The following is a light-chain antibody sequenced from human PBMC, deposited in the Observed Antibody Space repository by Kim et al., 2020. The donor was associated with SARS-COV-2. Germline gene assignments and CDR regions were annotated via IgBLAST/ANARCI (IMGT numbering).Light chain of an antibody. V-gene: IGLV1-47*01. CDR3: AAWDDSLSGRV. CDR2: GDN. Sequence: GQRVTISCSGSRSNVGKNYVSWYQQLPGTAPKLLIYGDNQRPSGVPDRFSGSKSGTSASLAISGLRSEDEADYYCAAWDDSLSGRVFGGGTQLTVL. J-gene: IGLJ3*02. CDR1: RSNVGKNY.